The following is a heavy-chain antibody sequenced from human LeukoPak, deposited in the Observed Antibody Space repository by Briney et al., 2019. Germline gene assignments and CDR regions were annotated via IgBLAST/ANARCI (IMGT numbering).Heavy chain of an antibody. Sequence: SETLSLTCDVSGGSITSYYWSWIRQPPGKGLERVWYIYYTGGTKYNASLESRVTISVDTSNNQFSLRLNSVTPAGTAIYYSARRAAGAWATFDSWGQGSLVTVSS. J-gene: IGHJ4*02. CDR1: GGSITSYY. V-gene: IGHV4-59*01. CDR3: ARRAAGAWATFDS. CDR2: IYYTGGT. D-gene: IGHD7-27*01.